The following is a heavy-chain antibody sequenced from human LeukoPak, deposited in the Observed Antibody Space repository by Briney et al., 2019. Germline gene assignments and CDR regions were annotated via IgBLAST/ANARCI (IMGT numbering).Heavy chain of an antibody. V-gene: IGHV3-30*03. D-gene: IGHD3-16*01. CDR3: ARVNVCPRCHFDY. CDR1: GFTFSTYG. Sequence: GGSLRLSCAASGFTFSTYGMHWVRQAPGKGLEWVAVISYDGSKKNYADSVKGRFTISRDNAKNTLYLQMNTLRAEDTAVYYCARVNVCPRCHFDYWGQGTLVTVSS. J-gene: IGHJ4*02. CDR2: ISYDGSKK.